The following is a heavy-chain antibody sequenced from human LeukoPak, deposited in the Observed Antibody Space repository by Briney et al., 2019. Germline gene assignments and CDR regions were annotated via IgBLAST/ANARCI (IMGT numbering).Heavy chain of an antibody. J-gene: IGHJ4*02. D-gene: IGHD4-17*01. V-gene: IGHV3-23*01. Sequence: GGSLRLSCAASEFTFSSYAMSWVRQAPGKGLEWVSGISGSGSSTYYADSVKGRFTIPRDNSKNTLYLQMNSLRAEDTAVYYCANGDYYLDYWGQGTLVTVSS. CDR1: EFTFSSYA. CDR2: ISGSGSST. CDR3: ANGDYYLDY.